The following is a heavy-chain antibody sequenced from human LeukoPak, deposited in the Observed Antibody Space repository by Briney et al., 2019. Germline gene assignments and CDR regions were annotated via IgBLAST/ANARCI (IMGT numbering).Heavy chain of an antibody. Sequence: ASVKVSCKASGYTFTSYGISWVRQAPGQGLEWMGWISAYNGNTNYAQKLQGRVTMTTDTSTSTAYMELRSLRSDDTAVYYCARFCVDCSSTSCLYYFDYWGQGTLVTVSS. CDR2: ISAYNGNT. CDR1: GYTFTSYG. J-gene: IGHJ4*02. V-gene: IGHV1-18*01. CDR3: ARFCVDCSSTSCLYYFDY. D-gene: IGHD2-2*01.